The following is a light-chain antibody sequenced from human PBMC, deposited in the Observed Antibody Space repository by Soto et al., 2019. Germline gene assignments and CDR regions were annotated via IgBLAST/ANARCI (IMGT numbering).Light chain of an antibody. Sequence: DIQMTLSPSTLSASVGDRVIITCRASQSINRWLAWYQQKPGKAPKLLIYKTSNLESGVPSRFSGSGSGTEFNLTISSLQADDFATYHCQQYNSYSWTFGQGTKVEIK. CDR1: QSINRW. V-gene: IGKV1-5*03. CDR2: KTS. CDR3: QQYNSYSWT. J-gene: IGKJ1*01.